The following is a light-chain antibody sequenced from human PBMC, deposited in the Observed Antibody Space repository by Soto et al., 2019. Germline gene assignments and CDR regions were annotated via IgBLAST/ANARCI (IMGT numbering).Light chain of an antibody. CDR2: AAS. V-gene: IGKV1-9*01. CDR3: QHANRYPPYT. CDR1: QGISNY. Sequence: IQFTQSPSSLSASVGDGVTITCRASQGISNYLAWYQQKPGEAPKLLIYAASTLQSGVPSRFSGSGSGTDFTLTISSLQPEDFATYYCQHANRYPPYTFGQGTKVDIK. J-gene: IGKJ2*01.